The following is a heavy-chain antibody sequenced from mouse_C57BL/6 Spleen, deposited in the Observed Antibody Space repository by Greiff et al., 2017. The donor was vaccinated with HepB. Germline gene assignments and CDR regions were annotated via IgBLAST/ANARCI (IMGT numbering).Heavy chain of an antibody. J-gene: IGHJ1*03. Sequence: DVKLQESGPELVKPGASVKIPCKASGYTFTDYNMDWVKQSHGKSLEWIGDINPNNGGTIYNQKFKGKATLTVDKSSSTAYMELRSLTSADTAVYYCVVNPDWYFDVWGTGTTVTVSS. CDR2: INPNNGGT. CDR1: GYTFTDYN. V-gene: IGHV1-18*01. CDR3: VVNPDWYFDV.